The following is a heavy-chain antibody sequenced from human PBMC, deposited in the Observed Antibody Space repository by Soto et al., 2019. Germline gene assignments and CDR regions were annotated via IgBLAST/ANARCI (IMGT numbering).Heavy chain of an antibody. CDR3: ARGDSGYDSYYYYMDV. V-gene: IGHV4-59*01. D-gene: IGHD5-12*01. Sequence: SETQSLTYTVSGGSISSYYWSWIRQPPGKGLEWIGYIYYSGSTNYNPSLKSRVTISVDTSKNQFSLKLSSVTAADTAVYYCARGDSGYDSYYYYMDVWGKGTTVTVSS. CDR2: IYYSGST. J-gene: IGHJ6*03. CDR1: GGSISSYY.